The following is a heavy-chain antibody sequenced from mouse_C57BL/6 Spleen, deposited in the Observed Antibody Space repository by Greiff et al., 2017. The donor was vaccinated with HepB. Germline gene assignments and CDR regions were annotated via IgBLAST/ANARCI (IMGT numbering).Heavy chain of an antibody. D-gene: IGHD1-1*01. J-gene: IGHJ2*01. Sequence: QVQLQQPGAELVKPGASVKMSCKASGYTFTSYWITWVKQRPGQGLEWIGDIYPGSGSTNYNEKFKSKATLTLDTSSITAYMQLSSLTSEDSAVYYCARNYCGSSDYWGQGTTLTVAS. V-gene: IGHV1-55*01. CDR3: ARNYCGSSDY. CDR2: IYPGSGST. CDR1: GYTFTSYW.